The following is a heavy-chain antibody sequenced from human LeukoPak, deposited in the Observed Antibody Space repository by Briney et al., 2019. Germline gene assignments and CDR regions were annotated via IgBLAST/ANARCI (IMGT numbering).Heavy chain of an antibody. D-gene: IGHD4-23*01. CDR3: VRGNDYGGPHY. CDR2: ITNSGNSK. Sequence: GSLSLSFAASEFTFSSYSMNWVRQAPGKGLEWVSYITNSGNSKSYADSVKGRFTISRDNGKNTLFLQMNSLRAEDAAVYYCVRGNDYGGPHYWGQGTLVTVSS. J-gene: IGHJ4*02. CDR1: EFTFSSYS. V-gene: IGHV3-21*05.